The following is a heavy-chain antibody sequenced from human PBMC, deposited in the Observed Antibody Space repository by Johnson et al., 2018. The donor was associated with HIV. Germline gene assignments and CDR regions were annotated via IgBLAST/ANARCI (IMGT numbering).Heavy chain of an antibody. Sequence: QVQLVESGGGLVKPGGSLRLSCVASGFTFSDYYMSWIRQAPGKGLEWVSYISSSGSTIYYADSVKGRFTISRDNAKNSLFLQMNSLRAEDTAVYYCAGGFYYGSGSYHGAFDIWGQGTMVTVSS. CDR2: ISSSGSTI. CDR1: GFTFSDYY. CDR3: AGGFYYGSGSYHGAFDI. J-gene: IGHJ3*02. D-gene: IGHD3-10*01. V-gene: IGHV3-11*04.